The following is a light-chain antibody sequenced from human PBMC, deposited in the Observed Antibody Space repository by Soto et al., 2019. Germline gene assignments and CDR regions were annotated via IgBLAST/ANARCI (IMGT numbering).Light chain of an antibody. V-gene: IGLV1-51*01. CDR3: GTWDSSLSGGV. CDR1: SSNIGNNY. J-gene: IGLJ3*02. Sequence: QSVLTQPPSVSAAPGQKVTISCSGSSSNIGNNYVSWYQQFPGTAPKLLIYDNNKRPSGIPDRFSGSKSGTSATLGITGLQTGDEADYYCGTWDSSLSGGVFGGGTKL. CDR2: DNN.